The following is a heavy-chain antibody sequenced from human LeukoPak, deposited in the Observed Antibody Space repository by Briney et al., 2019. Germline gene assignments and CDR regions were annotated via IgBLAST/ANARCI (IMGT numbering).Heavy chain of an antibody. CDR2: MNPNSGNT. Sequence: ASVTVSCKGSGYTFTSYDINWVRQATGQGLEWMGWMNPNSGNTGYAQKFQGRVTMTKNTSISTAYMELSSLRSEDTAVYYCARATGEHAFDIWGQGTMVTVSS. CDR1: GYTFTSYD. D-gene: IGHD7-27*01. CDR3: ARATGEHAFDI. J-gene: IGHJ3*02. V-gene: IGHV1-8*01.